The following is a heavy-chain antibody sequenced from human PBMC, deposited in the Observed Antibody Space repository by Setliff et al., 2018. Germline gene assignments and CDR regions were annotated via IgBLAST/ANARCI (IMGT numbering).Heavy chain of an antibody. CDR1: GYTFNNYG. Sequence: ASVKVSCKASGYTFNNYGITGVRQAPGQGLEWMGWINNYSFKTTYPQKFLGRVTMTTDTSTSTAYMELNSLTSDDTAVYYCARAGLAAAGRKGVFDHWGQGTLVTVSS. CDR3: ARAGLAAAGRKGVFDH. CDR2: INNYSFKT. J-gene: IGHJ4*02. V-gene: IGHV1-18*01. D-gene: IGHD6-25*01.